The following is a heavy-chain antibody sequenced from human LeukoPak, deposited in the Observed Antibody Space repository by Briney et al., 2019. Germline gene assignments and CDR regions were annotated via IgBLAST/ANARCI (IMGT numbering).Heavy chain of an antibody. CDR2: ISDDGRTE. CDR3: TKEGTTGSRYNFDY. V-gene: IGHV3-30*18. CDR1: GFTFSSHG. Sequence: PGGSLRLSCAASGFTFSSHGIHWVRQAPGKGLEWVAVISDDGRTEYYADSVKGRFTISRDNSKNTVSLQMNSLRDDDTAVFYCTKEGTTGSRYNFDYWGQGTLVTVSS. D-gene: IGHD1-1*01. J-gene: IGHJ4*02.